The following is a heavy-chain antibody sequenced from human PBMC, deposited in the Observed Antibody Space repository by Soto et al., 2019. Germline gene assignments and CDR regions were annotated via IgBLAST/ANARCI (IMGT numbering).Heavy chain of an antibody. CDR1: GFTFSSYG. Sequence: PGGSLRLSCAASGFTFSSYGMHWVRQAPGKGLEWVAVISYDGSNKYYADSVKGRFTISRDNSKNTLYLQMNSLRAEDTAVYYCAKERRYYGSGSYSESDYWGQGTLVTVSS. V-gene: IGHV3-30*18. J-gene: IGHJ4*02. CDR2: ISYDGSNK. CDR3: AKERRYYGSGSYSESDY. D-gene: IGHD3-10*01.